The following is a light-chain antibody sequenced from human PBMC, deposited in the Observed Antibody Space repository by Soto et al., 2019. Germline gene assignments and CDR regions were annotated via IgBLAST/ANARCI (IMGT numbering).Light chain of an antibody. J-gene: IGKJ1*01. V-gene: IGKV3-20*01. CDR3: QQYGSSPGT. CDR1: QSVSSSY. Sequence: EIVLTQSPGTLSLSPGERATLSCRASQSVSSSYLAWYQQKPGQAPKLLIFGASIRATDIPDRFSGSGSGTVFTLTISRLEPKDFAVYYCQQYGSSPGTFGQGTKVEI. CDR2: GAS.